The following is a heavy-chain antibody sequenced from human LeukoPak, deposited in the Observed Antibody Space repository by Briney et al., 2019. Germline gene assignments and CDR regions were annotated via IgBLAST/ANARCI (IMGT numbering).Heavy chain of an antibody. CDR1: GFXFRSYE. D-gene: IGHD4-17*01. CDR3: ARDSMTTLTTFLRQALSGSWYFDY. Sequence: PGGSLRLSCAASGFXFRSYEINWVRQAPGKGLEWVAGISYDGSNKYYADSVKGRFTISRDNSKNTLYLQMNSLRAEDTAVYYCARDSMTTLTTFLRQALSGSWYFDYWGQGTLVTVSS. CDR2: ISYDGSNK. J-gene: IGHJ4*02. V-gene: IGHV3-30*03.